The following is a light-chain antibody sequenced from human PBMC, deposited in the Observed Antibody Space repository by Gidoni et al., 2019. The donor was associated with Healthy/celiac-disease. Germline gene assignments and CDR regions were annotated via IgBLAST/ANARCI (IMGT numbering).Light chain of an antibody. V-gene: IGKV3-11*01. J-gene: IGKJ4*01. CDR3: QQRSNWPPLT. CDR1: QSVSSY. Sequence: ELVLTQSPATLSLSPGERATLSCRASQSVSSYLAWYQQKPGQAPRLLIYDASNRATGIPARFSGSGSGTEFTLTISSLEPEDFAVYYCQQRSNWPPLTFGGGTKVEIK. CDR2: DAS.